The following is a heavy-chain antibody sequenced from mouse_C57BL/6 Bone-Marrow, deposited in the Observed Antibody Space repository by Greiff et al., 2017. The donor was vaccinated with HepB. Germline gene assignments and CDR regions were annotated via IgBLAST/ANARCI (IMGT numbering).Heavy chain of an antibody. V-gene: IGHV5-4*01. CDR2: ISDGGSYT. CDR3: ARDLSYGYFDY. J-gene: IGHJ2*01. D-gene: IGHD1-1*02. Sequence: EVMLVESGGGLVKPGGSLKLSCAASGFTLSSYAMSWVRQTPEKRLEWVATISDGGSYTYYPDNVKGRFTISRDNAKNNLYLQMSHLKSEDTAMYYCARDLSYGYFDYWGQGTTLTVSS. CDR1: GFTLSSYA.